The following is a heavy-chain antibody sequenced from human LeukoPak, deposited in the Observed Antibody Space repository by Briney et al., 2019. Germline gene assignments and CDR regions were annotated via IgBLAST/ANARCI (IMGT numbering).Heavy chain of an antibody. CDR2: IYHSGST. CDR1: GDSIRSYY. V-gene: IGHV4-59*01. Sequence: SETLSLTCTVSGDSIRSYYWSWIRPPPGKGLEWIGYIYHSGSTDYNPSLKSRVTISVDTSKSQFSLKLSSVTAADTAVYYCARATSGWSGPPFDYWGQGTLVTVSS. J-gene: IGHJ4*02. D-gene: IGHD6-19*01. CDR3: ARATSGWSGPPFDY.